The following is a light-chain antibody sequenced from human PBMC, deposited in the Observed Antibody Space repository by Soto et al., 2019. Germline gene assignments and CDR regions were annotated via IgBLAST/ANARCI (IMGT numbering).Light chain of an antibody. V-gene: IGKV1-5*01. Sequence: DIQLTQSPSFLSASVGDRVTITCRASQSISSWLAWYQQKPGKAPKLLIYDASSLESGVPSRFSGSGSGTEFTLTITSLQPDDFATYYCQKYNSYPWTCGQGTKGDIK. CDR3: QKYNSYPWT. CDR2: DAS. CDR1: QSISSW. J-gene: IGKJ1*01.